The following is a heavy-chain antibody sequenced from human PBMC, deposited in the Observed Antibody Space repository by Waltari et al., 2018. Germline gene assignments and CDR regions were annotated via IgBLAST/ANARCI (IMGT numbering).Heavy chain of an antibody. D-gene: IGHD3-22*01. CDR2: INQGGRDK. V-gene: IGHV3-7*03. CDR1: GFSFSAYW. Sequence: EVQLVESGGALVQPGGSLRLSCAASGFSFSAYWMSWFRQAPGKGLKWVANINQGGRDKYYVDSVKGRITISSDNGKNSRYLQMNSLSVEDTAVYYCARDQLDFDDSGDYHQRAPKPLYFWGLGTLVTVSS. CDR3: ARDQLDFDDSGDYHQRAPKPLYF. J-gene: IGHJ4*01.